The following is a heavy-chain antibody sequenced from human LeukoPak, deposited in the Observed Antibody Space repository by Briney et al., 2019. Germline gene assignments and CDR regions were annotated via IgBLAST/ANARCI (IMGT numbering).Heavy chain of an antibody. D-gene: IGHD4-17*01. V-gene: IGHV4-59*01. CDR1: GGSTNTYY. J-gene: IGHJ4*02. CDR2: IYYIGST. CDR3: ASKSSDHGELRFDY. Sequence: SETLSLTCTISGGSTNTYYWSWIRQPPGKGLEWIGYIYYIGSTNYSPSLKSRATISVDASKNQFSLKLSSVTAADTAVYYCASKSSDHGELRFDYWGQGALVTVSS.